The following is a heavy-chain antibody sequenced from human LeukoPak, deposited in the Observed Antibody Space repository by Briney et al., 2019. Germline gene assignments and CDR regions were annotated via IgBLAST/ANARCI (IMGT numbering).Heavy chain of an antibody. CDR3: ARITYYYDSSGYLDWFDP. CDR1: GGSISSSSYY. CDR2: IYYSGST. V-gene: IGHV4-39*07. Sequence: KSSETLSLTCTVSGGSISSSSYYWGWIRQPPGKGLEWIGSIYYSGSTNYNPSLKSRVTISVDTSKNQFSLKLSSVTAADTAVYYCARITYYYDSSGYLDWFDPWGQGTLVTVSS. D-gene: IGHD3-22*01. J-gene: IGHJ5*02.